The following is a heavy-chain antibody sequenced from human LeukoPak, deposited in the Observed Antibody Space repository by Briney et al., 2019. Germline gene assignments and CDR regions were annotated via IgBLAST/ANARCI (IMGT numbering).Heavy chain of an antibody. J-gene: IGHJ6*02. Sequence: GGSLRLSCAASGFTFSSYAVHWVRQAPGKGLEWVAVISYDGSNKYYADSVKGRFTISRDNSKNTLYLQMNSLRAEDTAVYYCARGLGDFWSGYRYRGADYYYGMDVWGQGTTVTVSS. CDR2: ISYDGSNK. CDR3: ARGLGDFWSGYRYRGADYYYGMDV. V-gene: IGHV3-30-3*01. D-gene: IGHD3-3*01. CDR1: GFTFSSYA.